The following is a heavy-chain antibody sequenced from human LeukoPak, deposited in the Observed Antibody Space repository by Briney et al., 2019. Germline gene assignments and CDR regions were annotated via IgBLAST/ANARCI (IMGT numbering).Heavy chain of an antibody. CDR3: ARGPSVAVAGLDFDY. CDR1: GGSISSSPYY. D-gene: IGHD6-19*01. CDR2: IFYDGST. J-gene: IGHJ4*02. Sequence: PSETLSLTCTVSGGSISSSPYYWGWIRQPPGKGLGWIGSIFYDGSTYYNPSLKSRITMSVDTSKNQFSLKLSSVTAADTAVYYCARGPSVAVAGLDFDYWGQGTLVTVSS. V-gene: IGHV4-39*01.